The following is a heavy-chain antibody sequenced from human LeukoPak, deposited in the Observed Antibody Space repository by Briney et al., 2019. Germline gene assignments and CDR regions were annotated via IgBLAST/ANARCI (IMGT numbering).Heavy chain of an antibody. CDR3: ARGGGRYSYGPRPDY. D-gene: IGHD5-18*01. J-gene: IGHJ4*02. CDR1: GFTFSSYA. CDR2: ISYDGSNK. V-gene: IGHV3-30-3*01. Sequence: GGSLRLSCAASGFTFSSYAMHWVRQAPGKGLEWVAVISYDGSNKYYADSVKGRFTISRDNSKNTLYLQMNSLRAEDTAVYYCARGGGRYSYGPRPDYWGQGTLVTVSS.